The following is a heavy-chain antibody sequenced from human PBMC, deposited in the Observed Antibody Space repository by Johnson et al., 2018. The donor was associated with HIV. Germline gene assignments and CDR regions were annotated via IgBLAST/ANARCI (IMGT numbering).Heavy chain of an antibody. V-gene: IGHV3-30-3*01. CDR1: GFTFSSYA. CDR2: ISYDGSNK. CDR3: ARDWEGYAFDI. J-gene: IGHJ3*02. D-gene: IGHD1-26*01. Sequence: QVQVVESGGGVVQPGGSLRLSCAASGFTFSSYAMHWVRQAPGKGLEWVAVISYDGSNKYYADSVKGPFTISRDNSKNTLDLQMNRLRAQDTAVYYCARDWEGYAFDIWGQGTMVTVSS.